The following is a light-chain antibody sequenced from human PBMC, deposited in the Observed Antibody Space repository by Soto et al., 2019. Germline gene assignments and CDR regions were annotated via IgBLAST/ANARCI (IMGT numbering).Light chain of an antibody. CDR3: QQYHNWWT. CDR1: QNVRNNY. J-gene: IGKJ1*01. V-gene: IGKV3-20*01. Sequence: EAELTQSPGTLSLSPGASATLSCRASQNVRNNYIGWYQQKPGQAPRLLIYGASIRATGIPDRVSGSGSGTDFALTICSLQPEDFAVYYCQQYHNWWTFGQGTKVDIK. CDR2: GAS.